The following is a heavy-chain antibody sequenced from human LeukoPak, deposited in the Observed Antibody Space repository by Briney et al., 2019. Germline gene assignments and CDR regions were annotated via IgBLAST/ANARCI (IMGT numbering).Heavy chain of an antibody. D-gene: IGHD3-10*01. Sequence: GGSLRLSCAASGFTFSNYWMDWVRQAPGKGLEWVANIKQDGSEKYYVDSVKGRFTISRDNAKNSLYLQMNSLRAEDTAVYYCARDRRYYGSGGFDYWGQGTLVTVSS. CDR3: ARDRRYYGSGGFDY. CDR2: IKQDGSEK. J-gene: IGHJ4*02. CDR1: GFTFSNYW. V-gene: IGHV3-7*01.